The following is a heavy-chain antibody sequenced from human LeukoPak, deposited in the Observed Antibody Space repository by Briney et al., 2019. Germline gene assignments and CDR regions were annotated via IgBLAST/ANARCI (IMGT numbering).Heavy chain of an antibody. J-gene: IGHJ4*02. CDR2: INHSGST. Sequence: PSETLSLTCVVYGGSFSGYYWSWIRQPPGKGLEWIGEINHSGSTNYNPSLKSRVTISVDTSKNQFSLKLSSVTAADTAVYYCARGRYYGSGSTSRYDYWGQGTLVTVSS. D-gene: IGHD3-10*01. CDR1: GGSFSGYY. V-gene: IGHV4-34*01. CDR3: ARGRYYGSGSTSRYDY.